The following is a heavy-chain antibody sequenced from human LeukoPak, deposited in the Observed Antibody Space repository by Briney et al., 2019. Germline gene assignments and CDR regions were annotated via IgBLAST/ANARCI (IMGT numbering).Heavy chain of an antibody. J-gene: IGHJ3*02. V-gene: IGHV3-11*04. D-gene: IGHD3-10*01. CDR3: AKGGGSGSYMAGAFDI. CDR2: ISGSGHDI. Sequence: GGSLRLSCAASGFTFSDSYMTWVRQAPGKGVEWVAYISGSGHDINYSDSVKGRFTISRDNAKNSLYLQMNSLRAEDTAVYYCAKGGGSGSYMAGAFDIWGQGTMVTVSS. CDR1: GFTFSDSY.